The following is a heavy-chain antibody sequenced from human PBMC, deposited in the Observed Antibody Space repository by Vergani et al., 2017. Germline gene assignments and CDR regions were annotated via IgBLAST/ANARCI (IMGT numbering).Heavy chain of an antibody. Sequence: QVQLQESGPGVVKPSQTLSLTCAVSGGSISSGDYYWSWIRQPPGKGLEWIGYIYYSGSTYYNPSLKSRVTISVDTSKNQFSLKLSSVTAADTAVYYCARAYRITIFGVVPWGWFDPWGQGTLVTVSS. J-gene: IGHJ5*02. CDR2: IYYSGST. D-gene: IGHD3-3*01. CDR3: ARAYRITIFGVVPWGWFDP. V-gene: IGHV4-31*11. CDR1: GGSISSGDYY.